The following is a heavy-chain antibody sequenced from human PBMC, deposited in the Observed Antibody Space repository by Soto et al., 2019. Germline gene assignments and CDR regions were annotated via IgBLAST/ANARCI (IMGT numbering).Heavy chain of an antibody. CDR2: INHSGST. D-gene: IGHD2-2*01. CDR3: ASSLYCSSTSCYFGPRLDY. V-gene: IGHV4-34*01. Sequence: QVQLQQWGAGLLKPSETLSLTCAVYGGSFSGYYWSWIRQPPGKGLEWIGEINHSGSTNYNPSLKSRVTISVDTSKNQFSLQLSSVTAADTAVYYCASSLYCSSTSCYFGPRLDYWGQGTLVTVSS. CDR1: GGSFSGYY. J-gene: IGHJ4*02.